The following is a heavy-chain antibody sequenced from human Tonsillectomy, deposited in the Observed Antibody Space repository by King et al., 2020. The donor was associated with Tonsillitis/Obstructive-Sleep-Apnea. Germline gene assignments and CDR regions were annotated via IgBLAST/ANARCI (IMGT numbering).Heavy chain of an antibody. Sequence: VQLQESGPGLVKPSETLSLTCTVSGGSISRYYWSWIRQPPGKGLEWIGYMYYSGSTNYNPSLKCRVTISVDTSKNQFSLRLSSVTAADTAVYYCARGLGSGWPTDYYYYYYMDVWGKGTTVTVSS. CDR2: MYYSGST. CDR1: GGSISRYY. V-gene: IGHV4-59*12. D-gene: IGHD6-19*01. CDR3: ARGLGSGWPTDYYYYYYMDV. J-gene: IGHJ6*03.